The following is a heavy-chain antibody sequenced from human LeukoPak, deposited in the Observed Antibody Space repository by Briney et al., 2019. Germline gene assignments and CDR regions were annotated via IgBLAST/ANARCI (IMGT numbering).Heavy chain of an antibody. J-gene: IGHJ1*01. CDR3: ARVPHYYGSGSYYNVDGYFQH. Sequence: GGSLRLSCAASGFTFSSYWMHWVRQAPGKGLVWVSRINSDGCSTSYADSVKGRFTISRDNAKNTLYLQMNSLRAEDTAVYYCARVPHYYGSGSYYNVDGYFQHWGQGTLVTVSS. D-gene: IGHD3-10*01. V-gene: IGHV3-74*01. CDR2: INSDGCST. CDR1: GFTFSSYW.